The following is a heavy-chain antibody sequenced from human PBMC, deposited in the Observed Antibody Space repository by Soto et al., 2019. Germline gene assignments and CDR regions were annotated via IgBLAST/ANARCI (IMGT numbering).Heavy chain of an antibody. Sequence: SETLSLTCTVSGGSISSYYWSWIRQPPGKGLEWIGYIYYSGSTNYNPSLKSRVTISVDTSKNQFSLKLSSVTAADTAVYYCARSPDLDYYDSSGYYSVGAFDIWGQGTMVTV. D-gene: IGHD3-22*01. V-gene: IGHV4-59*01. CDR2: IYYSGST. J-gene: IGHJ3*02. CDR1: GGSISSYY. CDR3: ARSPDLDYYDSSGYYSVGAFDI.